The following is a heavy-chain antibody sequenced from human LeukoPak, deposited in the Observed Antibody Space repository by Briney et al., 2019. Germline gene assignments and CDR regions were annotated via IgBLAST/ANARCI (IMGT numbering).Heavy chain of an antibody. CDR3: VLDLCSYFAFDI. CDR2: INSDGSST. J-gene: IGHJ3*02. CDR1: GFTFSRYW. Sequence: GGSLRLSCAASGFTFSRYWMHWVRQAPGKGLLWVSRINSDGSSTYCADSVKGRFTTSRDNPKNALHPQMNSLAAEDTAVYYCVLDLCSYFAFDIWGQGTMVTVSS. D-gene: IGHD2-15*01. V-gene: IGHV3-74*01.